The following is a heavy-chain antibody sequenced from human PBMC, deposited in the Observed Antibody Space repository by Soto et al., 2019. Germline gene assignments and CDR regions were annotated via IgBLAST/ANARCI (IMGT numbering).Heavy chain of an antibody. J-gene: IGHJ4*02. CDR1: GFTFSDYY. V-gene: IGHV3-11*01. CDR3: ARDLGYYASSGYFDY. Sequence: QVQLVESGGGLVKPGGSLRLSCAASGFTFSDYYMSWIRQAPGKGLEWISYISSVDSIIYYADSLKGRFTISRDNAKNSLFLRMNSLRAEDTAVDYCARDLGYYASSGYFDYWGQGTLVTVSS. D-gene: IGHD3-22*01. CDR2: ISSVDSII.